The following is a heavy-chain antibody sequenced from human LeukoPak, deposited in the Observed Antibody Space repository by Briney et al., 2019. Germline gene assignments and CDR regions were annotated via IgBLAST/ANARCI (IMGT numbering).Heavy chain of an antibody. Sequence: SETLSLTCTVSGASVSSSSYYWGWIRQPPGKGLEWIGTIYYSGSTYYNPSLKSRVTISVDTSKNQFSLKLSSVTAADTAVYYCARSHTYYYDSSGYWVSDYWGQGTLVTVSS. CDR2: IYYSGST. CDR1: GASVSSSSYY. D-gene: IGHD3-22*01. J-gene: IGHJ4*02. CDR3: ARSHTYYYDSSGYWVSDY. V-gene: IGHV4-39*07.